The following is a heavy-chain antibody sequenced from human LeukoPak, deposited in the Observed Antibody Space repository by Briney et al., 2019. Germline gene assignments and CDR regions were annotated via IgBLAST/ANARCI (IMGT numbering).Heavy chain of an antibody. CDR3: AGVSSSRIDY. V-gene: IGHV4-4*07. D-gene: IGHD6-6*01. CDR1: GGAISSYY. CDR2: IYTSGST. Sequence: SETLSLTCTVSGGAISSYYWSWIRQPAGKGLEWIGRIYTSGSTNYNPSLKSRVTMSVDTSKSQFSLKLSSVTAADTAVYYCAGVSSSRIDYWGQGTLVTVSS. J-gene: IGHJ4*02.